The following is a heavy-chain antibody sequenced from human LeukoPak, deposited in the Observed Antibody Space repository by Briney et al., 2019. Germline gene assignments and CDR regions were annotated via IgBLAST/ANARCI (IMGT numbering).Heavy chain of an antibody. J-gene: IGHJ4*02. D-gene: IGHD3-9*01. CDR1: GFTFSSYA. CDR2: ISGSGGST. CDR3: AKASGGYYDILTGYYYFDY. V-gene: IGHV3-23*01. Sequence: GGSLRLSCAASGFTFSSYAMSWVRQAPGKGLEWVSAISGSGGSTYYADSVKGRFTISRDNAKNTMYLQMNSLRAEDTAVYYCAKASGGYYDILTGYYYFDYWGQGTLVTVSS.